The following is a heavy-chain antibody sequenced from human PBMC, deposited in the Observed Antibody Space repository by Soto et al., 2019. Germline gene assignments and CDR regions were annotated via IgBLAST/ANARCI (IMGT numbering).Heavy chain of an antibody. CDR2: IIPIFGTA. Sequence: QVQLVQSGAEVKKPGSSVKVSCKASGGTFSSYAISWVRQAPGQGLEWMGGIIPIFGTANYAQKFQGRVTITADESTSTAYMQLSSLRSEDPAVYYCARVPAGIAPDWYFDLWGRGTLVTVSS. J-gene: IGHJ2*01. V-gene: IGHV1-69*12. CDR3: ARVPAGIAPDWYFDL. D-gene: IGHD3-10*01. CDR1: GGTFSSYA.